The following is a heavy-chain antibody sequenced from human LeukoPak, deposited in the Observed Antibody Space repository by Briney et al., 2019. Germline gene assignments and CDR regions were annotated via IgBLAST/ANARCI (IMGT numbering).Heavy chain of an antibody. CDR3: ARTSGYSSGWYYFDY. V-gene: IGHV4-30-4*01. Sequence: SETLSLTCTVSGGSISSGDYYWSWIRQPPGKGLEWIGYIYYSGSTYYNPSLKSRVTISVDTSKNQFSLKLSSVTAADTAVYYCARTSGYSSGWYYFDYWGQGTLVTVSS. CDR2: IYYSGST. CDR1: GGSISSGDYY. D-gene: IGHD6-19*01. J-gene: IGHJ4*02.